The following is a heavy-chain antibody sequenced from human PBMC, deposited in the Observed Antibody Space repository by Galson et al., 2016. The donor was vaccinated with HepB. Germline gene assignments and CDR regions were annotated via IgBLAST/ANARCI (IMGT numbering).Heavy chain of an antibody. J-gene: IGHJ4*02. CDR1: GFTVSSNY. CDR3: ARVSDGYNTAPVDY. CDR2: IYSGGST. V-gene: IGHV3-66*01. D-gene: IGHD5-24*01. Sequence: SLRLSCAASGFTVSSNYTTWVRQAPGKGLEWVSVIYSGGSTSYADSVKGRFTISRDNSKNTLYLQMNSLRAEDTAVYYCARVSDGYNTAPVDYWGQGTLVTVSS.